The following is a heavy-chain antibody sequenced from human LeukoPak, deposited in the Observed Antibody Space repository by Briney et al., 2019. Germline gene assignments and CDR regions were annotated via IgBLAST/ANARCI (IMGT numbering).Heavy chain of an antibody. CDR1: GFTFSSYS. D-gene: IGHD3-10*01. Sequence: PGGSLRLSCAASGFTFSSYSMNWVRQAPGKGLEWVSSISSSSSYIYYADSVKGRFTISRDNSKNTLYLQMKSLRAEDTAVYYCTKDLFIRGNQIFDSWGQGTLVTVSS. CDR3: TKDLFIRGNQIFDS. V-gene: IGHV3-21*01. J-gene: IGHJ4*02. CDR2: ISSSSSYI.